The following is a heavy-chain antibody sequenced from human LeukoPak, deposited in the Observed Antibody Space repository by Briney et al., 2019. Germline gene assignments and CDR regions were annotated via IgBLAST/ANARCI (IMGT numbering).Heavy chain of an antibody. V-gene: IGHV3-30*02. D-gene: IGHD6-13*01. CDR2: IWYGGSNK. CDR1: GFTFSSYG. CDR3: AKEEGIAPAGIEYYYMDV. J-gene: IGHJ6*03. Sequence: GGSLRLSCAASGFTFSSYGMHWVRQAPGKGLEWVALIWYGGSNKYYADSVKGRFTISRDNSKNTLYLQMNSLRAEDTAVYYCAKEEGIAPAGIEYYYMDVWGKGTTVTVSS.